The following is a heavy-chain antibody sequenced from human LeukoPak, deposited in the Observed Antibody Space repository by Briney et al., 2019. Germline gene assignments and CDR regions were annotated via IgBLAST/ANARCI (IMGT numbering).Heavy chain of an antibody. V-gene: IGHV3-53*01. CDR3: ARGSLLRYFDWPD. D-gene: IGHD3-9*01. CDR1: GFSVSSNH. Sequence: PGGSLRLSCAASGFSVSSNHMSWVRQAPGKGLEWVSVIYGASSTYYADSVNGRFTISRDDSKNTLYLQMHSLRADDTAVYYCARGSLLRYFDWPDWGQGTLVAVSS. CDR2: IYGASST. J-gene: IGHJ4*02.